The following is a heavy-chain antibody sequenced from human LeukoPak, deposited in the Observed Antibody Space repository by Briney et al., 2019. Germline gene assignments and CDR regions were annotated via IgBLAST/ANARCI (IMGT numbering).Heavy chain of an antibody. CDR3: ARGSITGTRGGY. D-gene: IGHD1-7*01. CDR1: GFTFSSYG. CDR2: IWYDGSNK. J-gene: IGHJ4*02. V-gene: IGHV3-33*01. Sequence: SGGSLRLSCAASGFTFSSYGMHWVRQAPGKGLEWVAVIWYDGSNKYYADSVKGRFTISRDNSKNTLYLQMNSLRAEDTAVYYCARGSITGTRGGYWGQGTLVTVSS.